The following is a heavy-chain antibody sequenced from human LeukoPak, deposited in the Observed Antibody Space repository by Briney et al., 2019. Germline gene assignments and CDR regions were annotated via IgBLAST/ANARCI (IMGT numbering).Heavy chain of an antibody. V-gene: IGHV3-74*01. CDR3: VRPLLGASDY. D-gene: IGHD3-16*01. J-gene: IGHJ4*02. CDR1: GFTFRSYW. Sequence: GGSLRLSCAASGFTFRSYWMHWVRQAQGKGLVWVSRVSPVGSSTTYADSVQGRFTISRDNAKSTLYLQMNSLRAEDTAAYYCVRPLLGASDYWGQGTLVTVSS. CDR2: VSPVGSST.